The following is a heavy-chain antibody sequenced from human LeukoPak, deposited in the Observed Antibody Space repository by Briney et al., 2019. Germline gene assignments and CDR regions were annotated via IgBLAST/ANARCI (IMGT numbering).Heavy chain of an antibody. Sequence: GGSLRLSCAASGFTFSSYAMSWVRQAPGKVLEWVSAISGSGGSTYYADAVKGRFTISRDNSKNTLYLQMNSLRAEDTAVYYCARTIGYDILTGPTSGWADYWGQGTLVTVSS. CDR2: ISGSGGST. CDR3: ARTIGYDILTGPTSGWADY. CDR1: GFTFSSYA. D-gene: IGHD3-9*01. J-gene: IGHJ4*02. V-gene: IGHV3-23*01.